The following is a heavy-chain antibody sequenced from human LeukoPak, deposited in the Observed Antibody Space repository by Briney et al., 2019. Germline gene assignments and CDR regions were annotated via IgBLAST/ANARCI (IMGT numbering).Heavy chain of an antibody. Sequence: SGGSLRLSCAASGFIFNNYGLVWVRQAPGKGLEWVSAISNDGGGTTYADFVKGRFSVPRDNSKNTLFLQMNSLRAEDTALYYCAKGSSGYFFDLWGQGTLVTVSS. D-gene: IGHD3-22*01. V-gene: IGHV3-23*01. CDR3: AKGSSGYFFDL. CDR1: GFIFNNYG. CDR2: ISNDGGGT. J-gene: IGHJ4*02.